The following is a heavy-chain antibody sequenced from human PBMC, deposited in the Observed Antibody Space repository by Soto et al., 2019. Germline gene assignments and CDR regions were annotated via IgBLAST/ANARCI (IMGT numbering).Heavy chain of an antibody. CDR2: ISGSGGST. CDR3: AKAWGGYCSGGSCGDAFDI. Sequence: EVQLLESGGGLVQPGGSLRLSCAASGFTFSSYSMSWVRQAPGKGLEWVSAISGSGGSTHYADSVKGRFTISRDNSKNTLYLQRNSLRAEDTAVYYCAKAWGGYCSGGSCGDAFDIWGQGTMVTVSS. D-gene: IGHD2-15*01. CDR1: GFTFSSYS. J-gene: IGHJ3*02. V-gene: IGHV3-23*01.